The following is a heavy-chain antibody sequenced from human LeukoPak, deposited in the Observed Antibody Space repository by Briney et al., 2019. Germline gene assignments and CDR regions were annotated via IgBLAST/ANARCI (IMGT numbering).Heavy chain of an antibody. CDR2: ISGSGGST. V-gene: IGHV3-23*01. CDR3: ARPLVEMATIFGYFDY. Sequence: GGSLRLSCAASGFTFSSYAMSWVRQAPGKGLEWVSAISGSGGSTYYADSVKGRFTISRDNSKNTLYLQMNSLRAEDTAVYYCARPLVEMATIFGYFDYWGQGTLVTVSS. CDR1: GFTFSSYA. D-gene: IGHD5-24*01. J-gene: IGHJ4*02.